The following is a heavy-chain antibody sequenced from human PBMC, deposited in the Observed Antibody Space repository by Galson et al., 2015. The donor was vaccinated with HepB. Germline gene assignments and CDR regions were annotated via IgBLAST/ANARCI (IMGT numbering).Heavy chain of an antibody. Sequence: SLRLSCAASGFTFSYYWMHWVRQAPGKGLVWVSRINSDGTYITYADSVKGRFTISRDNAKNTLYLRMNSPRAEDTALYYCARTRGAAAGIFDYWDQGSLLTGSS. CDR1: GFTFSYYW. V-gene: IGHV3-74*01. D-gene: IGHD6-13*01. CDR2: INSDGTYI. CDR3: ARTRGAAAGIFDY. J-gene: IGHJ4*02.